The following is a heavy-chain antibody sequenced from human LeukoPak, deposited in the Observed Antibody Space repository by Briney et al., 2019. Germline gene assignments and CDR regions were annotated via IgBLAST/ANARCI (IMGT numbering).Heavy chain of an antibody. CDR3: ARDPGPDSSGYYAPYCYYGMDV. Sequence: SETLSLTCTVSGGSISSGDSYWSWIRQPPGKGLEWIGYIYYSGSTYYNPSLKSRVTISVDTSKNQFSLKLSSVTAADTAVYYCARDPGPDSSGYYAPYCYYGMDVWGQGTTVTVSS. D-gene: IGHD3-22*01. CDR2: IYYSGST. J-gene: IGHJ6*02. CDR1: GGSISSGDSY. V-gene: IGHV4-30-4*01.